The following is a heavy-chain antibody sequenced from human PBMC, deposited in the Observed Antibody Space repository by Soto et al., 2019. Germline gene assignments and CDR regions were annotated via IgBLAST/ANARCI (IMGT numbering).Heavy chain of an antibody. CDR2: IIPIFGTA. Sequence: QVQLVQSGAEVKKPGSSVKVSCKASGGTFSSYSINWVRQAPGQGLEWMGEIIPIFGTANYAQKFQGRVTITADESTSTAYMELSSLRSGETAVYYCARDGGRHSGGIDYWGQGTLVTVSS. D-gene: IGHD1-26*01. CDR1: GGTFSSYS. V-gene: IGHV1-69*01. J-gene: IGHJ4*02. CDR3: ARDGGRHSGGIDY.